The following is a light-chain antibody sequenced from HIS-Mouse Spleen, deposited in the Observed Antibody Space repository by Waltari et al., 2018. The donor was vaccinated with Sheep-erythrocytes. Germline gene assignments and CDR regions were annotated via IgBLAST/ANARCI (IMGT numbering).Light chain of an antibody. J-gene: IGKJ2*01. CDR3: QQLNSYPHT. CDR1: QGISSY. CDR2: AAS. Sequence: DIQFTQSPSFLSASVGDRVTITCRASQGISSYLAWYQQKPGKGPKLLIYAASTLQSGVPSRFSGSGSGTEFTLTISSLQPEDVATYYCQQLNSYPHTFGQGTKLEIK. V-gene: IGKV1-9*01.